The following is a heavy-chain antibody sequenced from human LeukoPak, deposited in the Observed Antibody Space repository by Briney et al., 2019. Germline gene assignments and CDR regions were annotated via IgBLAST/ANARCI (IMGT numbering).Heavy chain of an antibody. Sequence: ASVKVSCKSSRYTLTDYYIHCVRQAPGQGLEWMGWINPHIGYTTYLQKFRGRATMPRDTSIHNASLVLRIQSSAHWATDYFARLGGGDAFDIWGQGTMVTVSS. D-gene: IGHD3-16*01. CDR1: RYTLTDYY. CDR3: ARLGGGDAFDI. CDR2: INPHIGYT. J-gene: IGHJ3*02. V-gene: IGHV1-2*02.